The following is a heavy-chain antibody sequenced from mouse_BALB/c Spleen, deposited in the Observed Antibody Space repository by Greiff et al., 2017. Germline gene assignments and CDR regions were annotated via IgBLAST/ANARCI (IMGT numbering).Heavy chain of an antibody. CDR1: GYTFTSYW. D-gene: IGHD2-14*01. J-gene: IGHJ4*01. Sequence: QVQLQQSGAELAKPGASVKMSCKASGYTFTSYWMHWVKQRPGQGLEWIGYINPSTGYTEYNQKFKDKATLTADKSSSTAYMQLSSLTSEDSAVYYCAYYYRYDGSAMDYWGQGTSVTVSS. CDR3: AYYYRYDGSAMDY. V-gene: IGHV1-7*01. CDR2: INPSTGYT.